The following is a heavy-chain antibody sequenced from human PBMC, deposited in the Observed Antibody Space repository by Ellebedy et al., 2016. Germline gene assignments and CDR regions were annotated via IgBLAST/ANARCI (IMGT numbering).Heavy chain of an antibody. CDR2: INAGNGNT. Sequence: ASVKVSCKASGYTFTNYAMHWVRQAPGQRLEWMGWINAGNGNTKYSQNFQGRVTITRDTSASTAYMELSSLRSEDTAVYYCARDPSLRAGVGDYWGQGTLVTVSS. V-gene: IGHV1-3*01. CDR1: GYTFTNYA. CDR3: ARDPSLRAGVGDY. D-gene: IGHD3-3*01. J-gene: IGHJ4*02.